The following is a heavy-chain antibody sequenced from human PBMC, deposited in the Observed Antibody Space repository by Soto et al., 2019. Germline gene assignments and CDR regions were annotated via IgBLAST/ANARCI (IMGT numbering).Heavy chain of an antibody. CDR3: AKGQNSGTYRFYFDY. CDR2: ISASGGST. V-gene: IGHV3-23*01. CDR1: GITLSSYA. D-gene: IGHD1-26*01. J-gene: IGHJ4*02. Sequence: VSLRLSCAASGITLSSYATSWVRQAPGKGPEWVSGISASGGSTSYADSVRGRFTISRDNSKNTLYLQMNSLRADDTAVYHCAKGQNSGTYRFYFDYWGQGALVTVSS.